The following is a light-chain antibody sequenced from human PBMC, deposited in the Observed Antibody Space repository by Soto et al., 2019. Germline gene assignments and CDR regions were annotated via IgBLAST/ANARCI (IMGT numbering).Light chain of an antibody. CDR2: GAS. Sequence: DIQMTQSPPSLSASVGDRVTITCRASQDVSNDLGWFQQKPGKAPKRLIFGASNLESGVPSRFSGTGSGTEFILTITNLQPEDFATYYCLQSFSPRWTFGQGTKVDIK. CDR1: QDVSND. J-gene: IGKJ1*01. CDR3: LQSFSPRWT. V-gene: IGKV1-17*02.